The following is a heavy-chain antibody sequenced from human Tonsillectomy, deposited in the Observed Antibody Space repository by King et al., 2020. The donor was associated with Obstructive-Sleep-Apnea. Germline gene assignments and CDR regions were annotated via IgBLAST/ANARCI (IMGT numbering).Heavy chain of an antibody. Sequence: VQLQQWGSGLWKPSEILSLTCAVYGESFSGNYWTWIRQPPGKGLEWIGGINFSGSTHYHPSLKSRVTMSVDASKNQFSLNLGSVTAADAAMYYCATLVTAGYWGQGTLVSVSS. J-gene: IGHJ4*02. CDR2: INFSGST. V-gene: IGHV4-34*01. CDR3: ATLVTAGY. D-gene: IGHD5-18*01. CDR1: GESFSGNY.